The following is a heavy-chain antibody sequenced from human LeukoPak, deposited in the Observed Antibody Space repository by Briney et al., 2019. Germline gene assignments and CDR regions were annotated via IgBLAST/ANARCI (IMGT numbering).Heavy chain of an antibody. D-gene: IGHD2-2*01. CDR3: ARGYGSIVVVPAAPWDAFDI. V-gene: IGHV1-8*01. CDR2: MNPNSGNT. Sequence: ASVKVSCKASGYTFTSYDINWVRQATGQGLEWMGWMNPNSGNTGYAQKFQGRVTVTRNTSISTAYMELSSLRSEDTAVYYCARGYGSIVVVPAAPWDAFDIWGQGTMVTVSS. CDR1: GYTFTSYD. J-gene: IGHJ3*02.